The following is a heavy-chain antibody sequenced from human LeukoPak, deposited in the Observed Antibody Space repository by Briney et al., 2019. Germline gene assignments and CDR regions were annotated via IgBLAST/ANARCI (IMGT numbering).Heavy chain of an antibody. J-gene: IGHJ3*02. CDR1: GFTFSSHA. CDR2: IWYDGSNK. Sequence: TGGSLRLSCAASGFTFSSHAMHWVRQAPGRGLEWVAVIWYDGSNKYYEDSVKGRFTVSRDNSKNTLYLQMNSLRAEDTAVYHCAREYYYDSSGYYFGAFDISGQGTMVTVSS. D-gene: IGHD3-22*01. CDR3: AREYYYDSSGYYFGAFDI. V-gene: IGHV3-33*01.